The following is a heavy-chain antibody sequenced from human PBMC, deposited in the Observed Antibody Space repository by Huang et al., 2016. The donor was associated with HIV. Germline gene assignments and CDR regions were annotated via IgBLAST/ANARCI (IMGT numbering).Heavy chain of an antibody. Sequence: QVHLQESGPGLVKPSETLSLTCTVSGASMNSYYWSWIRQSPGKGLEWLGFNYYSGNTTYNPPLRGRITMSVDPSKNQFSLILRSVTAADTGLYYCARARPGGTPFYWGQGTLVAVSS. J-gene: IGHJ4*02. D-gene: IGHD2-15*01. V-gene: IGHV4-59*01. CDR2: NYYSGNT. CDR1: GASMNSYY. CDR3: ARARPGGTPFY.